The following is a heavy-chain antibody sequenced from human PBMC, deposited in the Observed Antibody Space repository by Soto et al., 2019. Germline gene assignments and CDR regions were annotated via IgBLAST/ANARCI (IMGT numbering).Heavy chain of an antibody. CDR1: RFTFSDFA. J-gene: IGHJ5*01. CDR2: IGGGADDT. V-gene: IGHV3-23*01. Sequence: LESGGGLVQPGGSLTLSCAGSRFTFSDFAMNWVRQAPGKGLEWVSSIGGGADDTYYADSVKGRFTISRDNSKNTLYLQMDSLRDEDTAVYFCAKDAVSYNGKWDWFDSWGQGTLVIVSS. D-gene: IGHD1-20*01. CDR3: AKDAVSYNGKWDWFDS.